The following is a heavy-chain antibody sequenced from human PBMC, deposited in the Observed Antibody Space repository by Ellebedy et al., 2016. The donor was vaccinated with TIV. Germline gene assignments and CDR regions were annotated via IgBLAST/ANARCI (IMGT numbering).Heavy chain of an antibody. D-gene: IGHD5-12*01. V-gene: IGHV1-8*03. CDR1: GYTFTSYD. CDR2: MNPNSGNT. J-gene: IGHJ6*02. CDR3: ARGYSGYDSYYYYGMDV. Sequence: AASVKISCKASGYTFTSYDINWVRQATGQRLEWMGWMNPNSGNTGYAQKFQGRVTITRNTSISTAYMELSSLRSEDTAVYYCARGYSGYDSYYYYGMDVWGQGTTVTVSS.